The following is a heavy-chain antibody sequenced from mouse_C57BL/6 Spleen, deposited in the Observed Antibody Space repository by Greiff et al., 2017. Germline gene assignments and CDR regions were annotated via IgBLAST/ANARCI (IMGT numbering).Heavy chain of an antibody. CDR1: GFTFSSYA. J-gene: IGHJ3*01. D-gene: IGHD1-1*01. CDR2: ISDGGSYT. CDR3: ARGGSSYPFAY. Sequence: EVQLVESGGGLVKPGGSLKLSCAASGFTFSSYAMSWVRQTPEKRLEWVATISDGGSYTYYPDNVKGRFTISRDNAKNNLYLQMSHLKSEDTAMYYCARGGSSYPFAYWGQGTLVTVSA. V-gene: IGHV5-4*01.